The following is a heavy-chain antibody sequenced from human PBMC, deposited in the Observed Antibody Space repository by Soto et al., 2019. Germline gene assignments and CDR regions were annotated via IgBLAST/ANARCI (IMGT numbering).Heavy chain of an antibody. CDR3: AKSHQFLGLDY. CDR2: IFYSGST. Sequence: PSETLSLTCAVSGDSVSSGSYYWSWIRQPPGKGLEWIGYIFYSGSTNYNPSLKSRVTISVDTSKNQFSLKLSSVTAADTAVYYCAKSHQFLGLDYWGQGTLVTVSS. CDR1: GDSVSSGSYY. V-gene: IGHV4-61*01. J-gene: IGHJ4*02.